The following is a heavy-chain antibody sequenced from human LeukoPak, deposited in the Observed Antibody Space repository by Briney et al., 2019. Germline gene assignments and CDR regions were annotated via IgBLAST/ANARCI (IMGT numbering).Heavy chain of an antibody. V-gene: IGHV5-51*01. Sequence: GESLKISCKGSGYSFTSYWIGWVRQMPGKGLEWMGIIYPGDSDTRYSPSFQGQVTISADKSINTAFLQWSSLKASDTAMYYCARRSGRGQLSFWWFDPWGQGTLVTVSS. CDR1: GYSFTSYW. CDR2: IYPGDSDT. CDR3: ARRSGRGQLSFWWFDP. D-gene: IGHD2-2*01. J-gene: IGHJ5*02.